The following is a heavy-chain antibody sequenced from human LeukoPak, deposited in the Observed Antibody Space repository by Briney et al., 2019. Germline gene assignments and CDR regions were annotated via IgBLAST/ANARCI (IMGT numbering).Heavy chain of an antibody. J-gene: IGHJ6*02. CDR2: IYYSGST. CDR3: ARVISSSWYLNLPTYYYGMDV. CDR1: GGSISSYY. D-gene: IGHD6-13*01. Sequence: KPSETLSLTCTVSGGSISSYYWSWIRQPPGKGLEWIGYIYYSGSTNYNPSLKSRVTISVDTSKDQFSLKLSSVTAADTAVYYCARVISSSWYLNLPTYYYGMDVWGQGTTVTVSS. V-gene: IGHV4-59*08.